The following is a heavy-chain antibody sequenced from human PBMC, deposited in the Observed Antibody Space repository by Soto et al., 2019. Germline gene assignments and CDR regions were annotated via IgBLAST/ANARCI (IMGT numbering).Heavy chain of an antibody. J-gene: IGHJ4*02. V-gene: IGHV3-72*01. D-gene: IGHD3-16*01. CDR1: GFTFSDHY. Sequence: EVQLVESGGGLVQPGGSLRLSCVASGFTFSDHYIDWVRQAPGKGLEWVGRTKDKANSYTAEYAASVKGRFTISRDDSKNTLYLQMNSLETEDTAVYYCTTEGALPGPDFDYWGQGTLVTVSS. CDR3: TTEGALPGPDFDY. CDR2: TKDKANSYTA.